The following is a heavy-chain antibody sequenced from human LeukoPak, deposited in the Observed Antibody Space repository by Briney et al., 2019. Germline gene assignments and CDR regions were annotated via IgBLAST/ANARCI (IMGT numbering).Heavy chain of an antibody. J-gene: IGHJ4*02. D-gene: IGHD3-3*01. Sequence: GGSLRLSCAASGFTFSSYSMNWVRQAPGKGLEWVSSISSSSSYIYYADSVKGRFTISRDNAKNSLYLQMNSLRAEDTAVYYCARHKLNLWSGYYIDVRPHGFDYWGQGTLVTVSS. CDR3: ARHKLNLWSGYYIDVRPHGFDY. CDR2: ISSSSSYI. CDR1: GFTFSSYS. V-gene: IGHV3-21*01.